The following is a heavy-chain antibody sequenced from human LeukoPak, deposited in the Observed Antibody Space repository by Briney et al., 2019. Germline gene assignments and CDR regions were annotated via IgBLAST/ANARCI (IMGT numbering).Heavy chain of an antibody. J-gene: IGHJ4*02. CDR3: ARDRDSSGWYEGFDY. CDR1: GFTFSSSA. CDR2: ISYDGSNK. V-gene: IGHV3-30-3*01. D-gene: IGHD6-19*01. Sequence: PTGGSLRLSCAASGFTFSSSAMPWVRQAPDKGLEWVAVISYDGSNKYYADSVKGRFTISRDNSKNTLYLQMNSLRADDTVVYYCARDRDSSGWYEGFDYWGQGTLVTVSS.